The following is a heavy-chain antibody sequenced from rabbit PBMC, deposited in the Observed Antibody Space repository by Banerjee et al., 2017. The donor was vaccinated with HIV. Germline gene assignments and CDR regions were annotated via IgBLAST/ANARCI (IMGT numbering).Heavy chain of an antibody. CDR3: ARDLAGVIGWNFGL. CDR2: IATGSGNT. J-gene: IGHJ4*01. V-gene: IGHV1S45*01. CDR1: GFTLSGYW. Sequence: QEQLEESGGDLVKPEGSLTLTCTASGFTLSGYWMSWVRQAPGKGLEWIGCIATGSGNTYYASWVKGRFTISKASWTTVTLQMTSLTAADTASYFCARDLAGVIGWNFGLWGPGTLVTVS. D-gene: IGHD4-1*01.